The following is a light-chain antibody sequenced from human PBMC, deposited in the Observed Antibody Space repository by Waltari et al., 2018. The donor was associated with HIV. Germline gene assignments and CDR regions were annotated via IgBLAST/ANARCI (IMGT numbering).Light chain of an antibody. CDR2: RNN. Sequence: QAGLTQPPSMSTGLGQTATLTCTGDGNNVGDQGAAWLQHRQGHPPKLLSHRNNNRPTQITNRFSALESGVTAFLTNSGLQSEAEADYFGLAWDSGLSGWVFGGWTQLTLL. V-gene: IGLV10-54*04. CDR3: LAWDSGLSGWV. CDR1: GNNVGDQG. J-gene: IGLJ3*02.